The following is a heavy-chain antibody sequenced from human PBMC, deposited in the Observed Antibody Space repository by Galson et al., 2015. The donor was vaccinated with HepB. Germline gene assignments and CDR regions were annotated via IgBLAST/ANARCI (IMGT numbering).Heavy chain of an antibody. CDR1: GFTFSSYG. CDR3: AKDWAHGYSGYDDRNYYYGMDV. V-gene: IGHV3-30*18. D-gene: IGHD5-12*01. Sequence: SLRLSCAASGFTFSSYGMHWVRQAPGKGLEWVAVISYDGSNKYYADSVKGRFTISRDNSKNTLYLQMNSLRAEDTAVYYCAKDWAHGYSGYDDRNYYYGMDVWGQGTTVTVSS. CDR2: ISYDGSNK. J-gene: IGHJ6*02.